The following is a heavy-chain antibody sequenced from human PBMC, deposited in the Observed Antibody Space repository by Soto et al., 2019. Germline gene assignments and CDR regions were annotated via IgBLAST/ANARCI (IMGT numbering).Heavy chain of an antibody. Sequence: ASVKVSCKASGYTFTGYYMHWVRQAPGQGLERMGWINPNSGGTNYAQKFQGSVTMTRDTSISTAYMELSRLRSDDTAVYYCARVGYCGGDCYAGLDYWGQGTLVTVSS. V-gene: IGHV1-2*02. D-gene: IGHD2-21*02. CDR3: ARVGYCGGDCYAGLDY. CDR2: INPNSGGT. CDR1: GYTFTGYY. J-gene: IGHJ4*02.